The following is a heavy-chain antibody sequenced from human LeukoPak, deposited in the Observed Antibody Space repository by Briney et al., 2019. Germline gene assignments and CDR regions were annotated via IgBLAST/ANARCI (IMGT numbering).Heavy chain of an antibody. D-gene: IGHD3-10*01. CDR2: IKQDGSEK. CDR3: ARVGAPRWFGEKYYYFDY. Sequence: GGSLRLSCVASGFTFSSYNMNWVRQAPGKGLEWVANIKQDGSEKYYVDSVKGRFTISRDNAKNSLYLQMNSLRAEDTALYYCARVGAPRWFGEKYYYFDYWGQGTLVTVSS. CDR1: GFTFSSYN. V-gene: IGHV3-7*03. J-gene: IGHJ4*02.